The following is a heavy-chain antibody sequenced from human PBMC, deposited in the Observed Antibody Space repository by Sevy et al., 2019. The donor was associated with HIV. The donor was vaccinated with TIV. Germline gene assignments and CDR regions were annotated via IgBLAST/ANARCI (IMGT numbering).Heavy chain of an antibody. Sequence: GGSLRLSCAASGFTFSSYAMSWVRQAPGKGLEWVSAISGSGGSTYYADSVKGRFTISRDNSKNTLYLQMNSLRAEDTAVYYCTKTSRVVGSTSAFDIWGQGTMVTVSS. J-gene: IGHJ3*02. CDR1: GFTFSSYA. V-gene: IGHV3-23*01. CDR3: TKTSRVVGSTSAFDI. D-gene: IGHD1-26*01. CDR2: ISGSGGST.